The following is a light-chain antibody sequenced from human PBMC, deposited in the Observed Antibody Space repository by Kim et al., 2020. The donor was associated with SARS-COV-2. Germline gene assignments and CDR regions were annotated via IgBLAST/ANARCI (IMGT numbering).Light chain of an antibody. V-gene: IGLV1-47*01. CDR1: PSTTGIDY. CDR3: TGWDDTLSGIF. CDR2: KND. J-gene: IGLJ2*01. Sequence: GQRVTLCCSGSPSTTGIDYVHWYQQLPGTAPKLVIHKNDQRPAGAPDRFSGSKSGTSASLAISGLRSEDEGDYYCTGWDDTLSGIFFGGGTQLTVL.